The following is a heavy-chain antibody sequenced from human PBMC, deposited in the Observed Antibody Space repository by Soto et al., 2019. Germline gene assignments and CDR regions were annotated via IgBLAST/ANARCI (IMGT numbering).Heavy chain of an antibody. CDR1: GFTVSANY. V-gene: IGHV3-66*01. D-gene: IGHD2-15*01. J-gene: IGHJ4*02. Sequence: SGGSLRLSCTASGFTVSANYMGWVRQAPGKGLEWVSLIYTGDSTNYADSVKGRFTISRDNSKNTLYLQMNSLRAEDTAVYYCARGRCSADNCYSVFDYWGQGALVTVSS. CDR3: ARGRCSADNCYSVFDY. CDR2: IYTGDST.